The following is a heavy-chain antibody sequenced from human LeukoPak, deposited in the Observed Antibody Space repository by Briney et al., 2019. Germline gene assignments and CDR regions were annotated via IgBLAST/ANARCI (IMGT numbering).Heavy chain of an antibody. J-gene: IGHJ4*02. CDR3: AKDGLVPYFDY. CDR1: GFTFSSYA. Sequence: GGSLRLSCAASGFTFSSYAMSWARQAPGKGLEWVSAISGSGGSAYYADSVKGRFTISRDNSKNTLYLQMNSLRAEDTAVYYCAKDGLVPYFDYWGQGTLVTVSS. V-gene: IGHV3-23*01. CDR2: ISGSGGSA. D-gene: IGHD6-19*01.